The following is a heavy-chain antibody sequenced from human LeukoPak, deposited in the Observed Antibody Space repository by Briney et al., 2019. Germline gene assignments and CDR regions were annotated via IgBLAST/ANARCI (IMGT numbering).Heavy chain of an antibody. Sequence: PGGSLRLSCAASGMTFSTFSMNWVRQAPGKGLEWVSTVSTSGGSTIYADSVKGRFTISRDNSKNTLYLQMNSLTAVDTAVYYCARRQGWFDPWGQGTLVTVSS. V-gene: IGHV3-23*01. CDR1: GMTFSTFS. J-gene: IGHJ5*02. CDR2: VSTSGGST. CDR3: ARRQGWFDP.